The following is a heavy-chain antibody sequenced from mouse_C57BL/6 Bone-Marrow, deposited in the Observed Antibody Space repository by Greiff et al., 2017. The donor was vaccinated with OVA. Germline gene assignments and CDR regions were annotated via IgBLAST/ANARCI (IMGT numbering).Heavy chain of an antibody. J-gene: IGHJ1*03. CDR1: GFTFSDYG. V-gene: IGHV5-17*01. CDR3: ARRTKDWYFDV. CDR2: ISSGSSTI. Sequence: EVQLVESGGGLVKPGGSLKLSCAASGFTFSDYGMHWVRQAPEKGLEWVAYISSGSSTIYYADTVKGRFTISRDNAKNTLFLQMTSLRSEDTAMYYCARRTKDWYFDVWGTGTTVTVSS. D-gene: IGHD1-3*01.